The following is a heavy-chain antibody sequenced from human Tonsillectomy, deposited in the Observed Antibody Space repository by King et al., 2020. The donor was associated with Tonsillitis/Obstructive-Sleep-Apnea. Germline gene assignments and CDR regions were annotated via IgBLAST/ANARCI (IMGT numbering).Heavy chain of an antibody. V-gene: IGHV3-72*01. Sequence: DVQLVESGGGLVQPGGSLRLSCAASGFTFSDHYMDWVRQAPGKELEWVGRTRNKAHSYTTEYAASVKGRFTISRDDSENSLYLQMNSLKTEDTAVYYCARVRTSSPVYNLDYWGQGTLVTVSS. CDR3: ARVRTSSPVYNLDY. D-gene: IGHD1-14*01. CDR2: TRNKAHSYTT. J-gene: IGHJ4*02. CDR1: GFTFSDHY.